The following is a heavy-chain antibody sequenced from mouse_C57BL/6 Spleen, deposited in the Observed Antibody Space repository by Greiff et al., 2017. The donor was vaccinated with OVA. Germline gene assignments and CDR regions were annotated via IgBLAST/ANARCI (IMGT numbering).Heavy chain of an antibody. D-gene: IGHD1-1*01. CDR2: IDPSDSYT. J-gene: IGHJ3*01. CDR1: GYTFTSYW. CDR3: ARSYYYDSSYEAWIAY. Sequence: QVQLKQPGAELVKPGASVKLSCKASGYTFTSYWMQWVKQRPGQGLEWIGEIDPSDSYTNYNQKFKGKATLTVDTSSSTAYMQLSSLTSEDSAVYYCARSYYYDSSYEAWIAYWGQGTLVNVSA. V-gene: IGHV1-50*01.